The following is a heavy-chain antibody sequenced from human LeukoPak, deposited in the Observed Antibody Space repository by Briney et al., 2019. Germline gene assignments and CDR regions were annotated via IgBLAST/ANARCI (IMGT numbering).Heavy chain of an antibody. J-gene: IGHJ6*03. V-gene: IGHV4-39*01. CDR2: IYHSGST. Sequence: SETLSLTCTVSGGSISSSSYYWGWIRQPPGKGLEWIGSIYHSGSTYYNPSLKSRVTISVDTSKNQFSLKLSSVTAADTAVYYCARLSELSSFFTTYYYYYMDVRGKGTTVTVSS. CDR3: ARLSELSSFFTTYYYYYMDV. CDR1: GGSISSSSYY. D-gene: IGHD3-22*01.